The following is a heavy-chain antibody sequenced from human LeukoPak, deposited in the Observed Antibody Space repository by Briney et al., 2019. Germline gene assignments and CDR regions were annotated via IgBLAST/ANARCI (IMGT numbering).Heavy chain of an antibody. CDR2: IYCSARD. Sequence: SETLSLTCTVSGGSISSYYWSWIRQPPGKGLEWIGYIYCSARDNYNLSLKSRVTISVDTSKNQFSLKLSSVTAAATAVYYCARGRGSSSPLWGQGNLVIVSS. V-gene: IGHV4-59*01. J-gene: IGHJ4*01. CDR3: ARGRGSSSPL. CDR1: GGSISSYY. D-gene: IGHD6-13*01.